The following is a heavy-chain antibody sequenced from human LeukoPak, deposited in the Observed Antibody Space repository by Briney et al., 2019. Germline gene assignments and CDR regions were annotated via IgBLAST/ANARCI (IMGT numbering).Heavy chain of an antibody. CDR2: IIPIFGTA. CDR3: ARDRVDTAKVSLEYYFDY. Sequence: GASVKVSCKASGGTFSSYAISWVRQAPGQGLEWMGGIIPIFGTANYAQKFQGRVTITADESTSTAYMELSSLRSEDTAVYYCARDRVDTAKVSLEYYFDYWGQGTLVTVSS. D-gene: IGHD5-18*01. J-gene: IGHJ4*02. CDR1: GGTFSSYA. V-gene: IGHV1-69*13.